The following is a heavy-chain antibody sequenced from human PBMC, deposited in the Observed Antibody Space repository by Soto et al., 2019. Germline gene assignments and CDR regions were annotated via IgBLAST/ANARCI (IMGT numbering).Heavy chain of an antibody. CDR1: GGSFSGYY. V-gene: IGHV4-34*01. J-gene: IGHJ5*02. CDR2: INHSGST. D-gene: IGHD1-26*01. CDR3: ARGPLGTGASDNLKHNWFDP. Sequence: SETLSLTCAVYGGSFSGYYWSWIRQPPGKGLEWIGEINHSGSTNYNPSLKSRVTISVDTSKNQFSLKLSSVTAADTAVYYCARGPLGTGASDNLKHNWFDPWGQGTLVTVSS.